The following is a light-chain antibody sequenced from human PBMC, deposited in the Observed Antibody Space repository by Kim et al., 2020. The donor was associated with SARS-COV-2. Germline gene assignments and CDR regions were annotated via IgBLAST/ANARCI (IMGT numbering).Light chain of an antibody. Sequence: QLVLTQSPSASASLGASVKLTCTLSSGQSRYAIAWHQQQPEKGPRYLMKINSDGSHSKGDGIPDRFSGSSSGAERDLTISSLQSEDEADYYCQTWSTGIWVFGGGTKLTVL. J-gene: IGLJ3*02. CDR1: SGQSRYA. CDR3: QTWSTGIWV. CDR2: INSDGSH. V-gene: IGLV4-69*01.